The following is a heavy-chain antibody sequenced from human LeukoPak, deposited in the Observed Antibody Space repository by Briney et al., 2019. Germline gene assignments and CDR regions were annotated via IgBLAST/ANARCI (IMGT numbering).Heavy chain of an antibody. CDR1: GGSINNYY. D-gene: IGHD6-19*01. J-gene: IGHJ5*02. CDR3: ARVSPGIAVAGSNWFDP. Sequence: PSETLSLTCTVSGGSINNYYWSWIRQPPGKGLEWIGHIYYSGSTNYSPSLKSRVTISVDTSKNQFPLRLSSVTAADTAVYFCARVSPGIAVAGSNWFDPWGQGTLVTVSS. V-gene: IGHV4-59*01. CDR2: IYYSGST.